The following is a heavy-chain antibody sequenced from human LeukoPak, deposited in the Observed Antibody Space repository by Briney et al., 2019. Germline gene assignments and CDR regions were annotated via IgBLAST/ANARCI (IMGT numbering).Heavy chain of an antibody. Sequence: SQTLSVTCTVSGGSISSSSYYWGWIRQPPGKGLEWIGNMDYSGSSYPNPSLKSRVTISVDTSKNQCSLNLSSVTAADTALYYCARVGRVYFYDNSGFAHAFDIWGQGTMVTVSS. V-gene: IGHV4-39*07. J-gene: IGHJ3*02. CDR1: GGSISSSSYY. CDR2: MDYSGSS. CDR3: ARVGRVYFYDNSGFAHAFDI. D-gene: IGHD3-22*01.